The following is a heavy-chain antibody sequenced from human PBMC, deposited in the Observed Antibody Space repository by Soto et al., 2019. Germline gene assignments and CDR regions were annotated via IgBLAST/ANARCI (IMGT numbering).Heavy chain of an antibody. J-gene: IGHJ4*02. D-gene: IGHD3-16*02. CDR3: ACYRTLGC. CDR2: IKEDGSEK. Sequence: EVQLVQSGGGLVQPGGSLRLSCTASGFTLSSFWMSWVRQAPGKGLEWVASIKEDGSEKIYVDPVKGRFSISRYNAKNSLYLQMNSLIVEVASVYYCACYRTLGCWGQGTPVTVSS. V-gene: IGHV3-7*03. CDR1: GFTLSSFW.